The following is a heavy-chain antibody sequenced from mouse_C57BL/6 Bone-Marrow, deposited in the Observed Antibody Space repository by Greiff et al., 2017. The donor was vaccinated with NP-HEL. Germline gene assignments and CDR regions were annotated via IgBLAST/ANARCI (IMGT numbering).Heavy chain of an antibody. CDR2: INPSTGGT. CDR1: GYSFTGYY. D-gene: IGHD4-1*01. CDR3: ARTGTQFDY. Sequence: VQLQQSGPELVKPGASVKISCKASGYSFTGYYMNWVKQSPEKSLEWIGEINPSTGGTTYNQKFKAKATLTVDKSSSTAYMQLKSLTSEDSAVYYCARTGTQFDYWGQGTTLTVSS. J-gene: IGHJ2*01. V-gene: IGHV1-42*01.